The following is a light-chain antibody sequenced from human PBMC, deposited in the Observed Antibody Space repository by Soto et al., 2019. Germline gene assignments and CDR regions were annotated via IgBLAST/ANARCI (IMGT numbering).Light chain of an antibody. V-gene: IGKV3-20*01. CDR1: QSIRSNY. Sequence: EIVLTQSPGTLYLSPGERATLSCRASQSIRSNYVAWYQQKPGQGPRLLIYGASSRATGIPDRFSGSGSGTDFTLIISRLEPEDFAMYYCQQYGSSPRTFGQGTKVDIK. CDR2: GAS. J-gene: IGKJ1*01. CDR3: QQYGSSPRT.